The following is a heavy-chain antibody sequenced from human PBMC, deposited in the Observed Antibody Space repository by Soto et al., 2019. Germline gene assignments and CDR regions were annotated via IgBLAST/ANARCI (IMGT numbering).Heavy chain of an antibody. D-gene: IGHD6-13*01. V-gene: IGHV3-30*18. J-gene: IGHJ4*02. CDR2: ISYDGSNK. CDR1: GFTFSSYG. CDR3: AKDRQYSSTLADY. Sequence: GGSLRLSCAASGFTFSSYGMHWVRQAPGKGLEWVAVISYDGSNKYYADSVKGRFTISRDNSKNTLYLQMNSLRAEDTAVYYCAKDRQYSSTLADYWGQGTLVTVS.